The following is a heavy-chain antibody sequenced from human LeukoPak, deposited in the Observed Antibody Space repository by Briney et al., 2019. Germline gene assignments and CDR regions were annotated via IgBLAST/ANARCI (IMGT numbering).Heavy chain of an antibody. CDR2: IKQDESEK. CDR3: ARDQRAYYFDSRGRNYYYYYYMDF. Sequence: GGSLRLSCAASGFTFSSYWMSWVRQAPGKGLEWVANIKQDESEKYYVDSVKGRFTISRDNAMDSVYLQMNSLRAEDTAVYYCARDQRAYYFDSRGRNYYYYYYMDFWGKGTTVIVSS. J-gene: IGHJ6*03. CDR1: GFTFSSYW. V-gene: IGHV3-7*01. D-gene: IGHD3-22*01.